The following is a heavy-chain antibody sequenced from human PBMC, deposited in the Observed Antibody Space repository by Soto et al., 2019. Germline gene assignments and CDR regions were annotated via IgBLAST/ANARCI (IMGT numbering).Heavy chain of an antibody. D-gene: IGHD3-10*02. V-gene: IGHV3-48*01. Sequence: EVQLVESGGGLVQPGGSLRLSLAASGFTFSSYSMNWVRQAPGKGLEWVSYIRRSSRTIYYADSVKGRVTISRDKANNSLYLQMDSLRAEDTAVYYCAGEAGMLSWFDPWGQGTLVTVSS. CDR3: AGEAGMLSWFDP. J-gene: IGHJ5*02. CDR1: GFTFSSYS. CDR2: IRRSSRTI.